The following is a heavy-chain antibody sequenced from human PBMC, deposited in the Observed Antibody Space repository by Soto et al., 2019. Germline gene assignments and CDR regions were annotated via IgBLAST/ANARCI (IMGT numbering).Heavy chain of an antibody. CDR1: GFSLSTSGEG. CDR2: IYWNANK. D-gene: IGHD3-16*01. V-gene: IGHV2-5*01. CDR3: AHILGDELAAFDY. Sequence: SGPTLVNPTQTLTLTCTFFGFSLSTSGEGVGWIRQPPGKAIEWIALIYWNANKRYSPSLKITLTITKYTSKTQVVLRMTNMDPVDTATYYCAHILGDELAAFDYWGQGTLVTVSS. J-gene: IGHJ4*02.